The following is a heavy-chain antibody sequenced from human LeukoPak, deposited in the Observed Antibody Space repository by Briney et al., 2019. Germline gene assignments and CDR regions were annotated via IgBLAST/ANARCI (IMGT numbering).Heavy chain of an antibody. D-gene: IGHD5-24*01. V-gene: IGHV1-69*13. CDR1: GGTFSSYA. Sequence: ASVKVSCKASGGTFSSYAISWVRQAPGQGLEWMGGIIPIFGTANYAQKFQGRVTITADESTSTAYMELSSVRSEDTAVYYCARGRDGYNDAFDIWGQGKMVTVSS. J-gene: IGHJ3*02. CDR3: ARGRDGYNDAFDI. CDR2: IIPIFGTA.